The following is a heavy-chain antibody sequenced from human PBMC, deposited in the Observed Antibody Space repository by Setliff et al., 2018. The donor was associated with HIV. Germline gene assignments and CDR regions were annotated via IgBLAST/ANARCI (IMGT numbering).Heavy chain of an antibody. CDR1: GYSFTSYW. D-gene: IGHD6-13*01. J-gene: IGHJ4*02. Sequence: GESLKISCKGSGYSFTSYWIGWVRQMPGKGLEWMGIIYPDDSDTRYNTSFQGQVTISADKSINTAYLQWSGLKASDTAMYYCARSGTGYSSSWDVPDFDYWGQGTLVTVSS. V-gene: IGHV5-51*01. CDR3: ARSGTGYSSSWDVPDFDY. CDR2: IYPDDSDT.